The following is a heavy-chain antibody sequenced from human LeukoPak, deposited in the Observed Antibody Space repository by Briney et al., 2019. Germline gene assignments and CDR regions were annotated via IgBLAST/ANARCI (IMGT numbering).Heavy chain of an antibody. CDR3: AKDLSSGSRRAY. V-gene: IGHV3-74*01. J-gene: IGHJ4*02. CDR2: INSDGSST. CDR1: GFTFSSYW. Sequence: GGSLRLSCAASGFTFSSYWMHWVRQAPGKGLVWVSRINSDGSSTSYADSVKGRFTISRDNSKNTLYLQMNSLRAEDTGVYYCAKDLSSGSRRAYWGQGTLVTVSS. D-gene: IGHD6-19*01.